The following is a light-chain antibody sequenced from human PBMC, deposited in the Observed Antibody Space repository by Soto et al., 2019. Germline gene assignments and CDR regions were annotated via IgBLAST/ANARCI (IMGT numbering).Light chain of an antibody. Sequence: QSVLTQPASVSGSPGQSMTISWTGTSSDVGAYNYVSWYQQHPGKAPKLMIYEVNSRPSGVSNRFSGSKSGITASLTISGLQAEDEGDYYCSSYASTSTAVFGTGTKVTVL. CDR3: SSYASTSTAV. CDR1: SSDVGAYNY. J-gene: IGLJ1*01. CDR2: EVN. V-gene: IGLV2-14*01.